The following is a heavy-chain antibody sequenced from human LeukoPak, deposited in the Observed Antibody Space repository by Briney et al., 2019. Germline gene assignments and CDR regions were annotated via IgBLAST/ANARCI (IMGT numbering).Heavy chain of an antibody. Sequence: GGSLRLSCAASGFTVGNNYMAWVRQVPGKGLEWVSFIYSGGSTYYADSVKGRFSISRDSSKNTMYLQMKSLRVEDTAVYYCAKSSLVTPYDYWGQGTLVSVSS. V-gene: IGHV3-66*01. CDR3: AKSSLVTPYDY. CDR2: IYSGGST. CDR1: GFTVGNNY. D-gene: IGHD2-15*01. J-gene: IGHJ4*02.